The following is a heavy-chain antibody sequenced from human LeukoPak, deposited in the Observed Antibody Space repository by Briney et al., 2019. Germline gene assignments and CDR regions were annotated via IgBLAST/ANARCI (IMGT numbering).Heavy chain of an antibody. CDR2: IDSDGDNT. D-gene: IGHD6-19*01. V-gene: IGHV3-74*01. CDR1: GFTFSGYW. CDR3: ARDRGSGWDFDH. Sequence: GGSLRLSCAASGFTFSGYWMHWVRQAPGKGLVWVSRIDSDGDNTVYADSVKGRFTISRNNAENTLYLHMNTLRAEDTAVYYCARDRGSGWDFDHWGQGTLVTVSS. J-gene: IGHJ4*02.